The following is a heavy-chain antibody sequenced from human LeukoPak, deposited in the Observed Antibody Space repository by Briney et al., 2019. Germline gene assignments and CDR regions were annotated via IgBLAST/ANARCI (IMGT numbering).Heavy chain of an antibody. V-gene: IGHV4-34*01. CDR2: INHSGST. Sequence: PSETLSLTCAVYGGSFSGYYWSWIRQPPGKGLEWIGEINHSGSTNYNPSLKSRVTISVDTSKNQFSLKLSSVTAADTAVYYCARGSTDIVVVPAAIEEDYWGQGTLSPSPQ. CDR1: GGSFSGYY. CDR3: ARGSTDIVVVPAAIEEDY. J-gene: IGHJ4*02. D-gene: IGHD2-2*02.